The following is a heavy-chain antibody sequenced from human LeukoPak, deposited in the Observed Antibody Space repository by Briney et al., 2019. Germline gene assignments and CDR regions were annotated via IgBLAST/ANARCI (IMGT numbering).Heavy chain of an antibody. Sequence: SETLSLTCAVYGGSFSGYYWSWIRQPPGKGLEWIGEINHGGSSNYNPSLKSRVTISVDTSKNQFSLKLSSVTAADTAVYYCARALITMVRGVIGGNWFDPWGQGTLVTVSS. CDR2: INHGGSS. D-gene: IGHD3-10*01. CDR1: GGSFSGYY. CDR3: ARALITMVRGVIGGNWFDP. J-gene: IGHJ5*02. V-gene: IGHV4-34*01.